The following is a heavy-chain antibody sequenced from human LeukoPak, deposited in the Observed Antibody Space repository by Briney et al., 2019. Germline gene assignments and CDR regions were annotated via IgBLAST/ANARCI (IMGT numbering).Heavy chain of an antibody. CDR1: GFTFSSYG. CDR2: ISYDGSNK. D-gene: IGHD3-10*01. V-gene: IGHV3-30*18. CDR3: AKSRSITMVRGVIDSSYYYGMDV. Sequence: GSLRLSCAASGFTFSSYGMHWVRQAPGKGLEWVAVISYDGSNKYYADSVKGRFTISRDNSKNTLYLQMNSLRAEDTAVYYCAKSRSITMVRGVIDSSYYYGMDVWGKGTTVTVSS. J-gene: IGHJ6*04.